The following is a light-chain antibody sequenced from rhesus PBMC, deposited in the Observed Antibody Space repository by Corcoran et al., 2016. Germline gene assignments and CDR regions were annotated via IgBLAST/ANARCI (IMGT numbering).Light chain of an antibody. CDR1: QSLTNY. CDR2: SAF. V-gene: IGKV1S9*01. Sequence: DIQMTQSPSSLSASVGDRVTITRQASQSLTNYLNWYQQKPGKIPKLLIYSAFTLQSGIPSRFSGSGSGTDFTLPISSLQPEDFATYCCQQGYGYPYTFGQGAKVEIK. J-gene: IGKJ2*01. CDR3: QQGYGYPYT.